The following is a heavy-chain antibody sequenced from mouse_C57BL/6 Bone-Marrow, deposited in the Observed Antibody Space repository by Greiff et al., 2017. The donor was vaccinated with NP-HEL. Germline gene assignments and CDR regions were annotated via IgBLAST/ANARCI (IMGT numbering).Heavy chain of an antibody. CDR2: ISGGGGNT. Sequence: EVQRVESGGGLVKPGGSLKLSCAASGFTFSSYTMSWVRQTPEKRLEWVATISGGGGNTYYPDSVKGRFTISRANAKNTLYLQMSSLRSEDTALYYCARQPYYSNYGYAMDYWGQGTSVTVSS. CDR1: GFTFSSYT. D-gene: IGHD2-5*01. V-gene: IGHV5-9*01. J-gene: IGHJ4*01. CDR3: ARQPYYSNYGYAMDY.